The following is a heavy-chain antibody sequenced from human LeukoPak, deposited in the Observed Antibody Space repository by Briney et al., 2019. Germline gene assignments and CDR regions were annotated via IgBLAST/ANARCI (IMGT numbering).Heavy chain of an antibody. J-gene: IGHJ5*02. V-gene: IGHV3-30*04. Sequence: PGGSLRLSCAASGFTFISYAIHWVRQAPGKGLEWVAVISFHGTDTFYADSVKGRFTISRDNSKNTLYLQMSSLRGDDTAVYYCARSPSLEYDFWSHYWFDPWGQGTLVTVSS. CDR1: GFTFISYA. CDR2: ISFHGTDT. D-gene: IGHD3-3*01. CDR3: ARSPSLEYDFWSHYWFDP.